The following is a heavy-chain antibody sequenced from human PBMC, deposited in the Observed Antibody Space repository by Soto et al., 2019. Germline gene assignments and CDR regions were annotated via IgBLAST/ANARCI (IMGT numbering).Heavy chain of an antibody. Sequence: QLQLQESGPGLVKPSETLSLTCTVSGGSISSSSYYWGWIRQPPGTGLAWIGRIYYSGRTYYNPSRKSRVTISVDKSKNKFSLKLSSVNAADTAVYYCARHDPYSSGWYYFDYWGQGTMVTVSS. CDR3: ARHDPYSSGWYYFDY. D-gene: IGHD6-19*01. V-gene: IGHV4-39*01. CDR2: IYYSGRT. CDR1: GGSISSSSYY. J-gene: IGHJ4*02.